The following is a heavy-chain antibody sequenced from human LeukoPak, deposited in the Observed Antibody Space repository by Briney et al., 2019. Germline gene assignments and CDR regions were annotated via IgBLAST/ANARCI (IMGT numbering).Heavy chain of an antibody. CDR1: GYTFTNYY. D-gene: IGHD3-22*01. CDR2: INPSGGST. V-gene: IGHV1-46*01. Sequence: ASVKVSCKASGYTFTNYYIHWLRQAPGQGLEWMGIINPSGGSTSYAQKFQGRVTMTRDTSTSTAYMELRSLRSDDTAVYYCARDLGIVVVITVDYWGQGTLVTVSS. CDR3: ARDLGIVVVITVDY. J-gene: IGHJ4*02.